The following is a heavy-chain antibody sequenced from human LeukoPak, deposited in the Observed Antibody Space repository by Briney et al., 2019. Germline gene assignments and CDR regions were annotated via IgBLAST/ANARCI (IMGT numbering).Heavy chain of an antibody. Sequence: ASVKVSCKASGYTFTSYYMHWVRQAPGQGLEWMGIINPSGGSTSYAQKFRGRGTMTRDTSTSTVYMELSSLRSEDTAVYYCAREGRGMGACNYWGQGTLVTVSS. D-gene: IGHD1-26*01. V-gene: IGHV1-46*01. CDR1: GYTFTSYY. J-gene: IGHJ4*02. CDR3: AREGRGMGACNY. CDR2: INPSGGST.